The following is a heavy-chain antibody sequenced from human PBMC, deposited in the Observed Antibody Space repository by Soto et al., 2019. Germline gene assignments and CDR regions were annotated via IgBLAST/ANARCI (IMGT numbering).Heavy chain of an antibody. J-gene: IGHJ5*02. CDR3: ARTSSSWYAGSGFDP. CDR1: GYTFTGYY. CDR2: INPNSGGA. D-gene: IGHD6-13*01. Sequence: GASVKVSCKASGYTFTGYYMYWVRQAPGQGLEWMGWINPNSGGANYAQKFQGWVTMTRDTSISTAYMELSRLRSDDTAVYYCARTSSSWYAGSGFDPWGQGTLVTVSS. V-gene: IGHV1-2*04.